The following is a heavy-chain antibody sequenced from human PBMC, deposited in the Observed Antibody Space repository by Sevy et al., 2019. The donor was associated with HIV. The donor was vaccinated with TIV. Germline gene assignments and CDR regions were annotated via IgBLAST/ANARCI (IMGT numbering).Heavy chain of an antibody. CDR2: FKSKIHGGTT. CDR1: GFIFGDYG. V-gene: IGHV3-49*04. Sequence: GGSLRISCTASGFIFGDYGMSWVRQAPGKGLEWIAFFKSKIHGGTTENAASVKGRFTISRDDSKNIVYLQMSNLKTEATAVYYCTRWSGSQSIFDYWGQGTLVTVSS. D-gene: IGHD2-21*01. J-gene: IGHJ4*02. CDR3: TRWSGSQSIFDY.